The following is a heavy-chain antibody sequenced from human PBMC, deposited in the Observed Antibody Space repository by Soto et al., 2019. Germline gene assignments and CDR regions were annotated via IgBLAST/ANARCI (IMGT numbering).Heavy chain of an antibody. Sequence: QVQLVQSGAEVQKPGASVKVSCKASGYTFSDYYVHWVRQAPGQGLEWMGWISPKSGGTNYAQKFQGRVTMTRDTSIFTAYMELSRLRSDDTAVYYCTRNACYYNSSGYHDGFEIWGQGTLVTVSS. CDR2: ISPKSGGT. V-gene: IGHV1-2*02. J-gene: IGHJ3*02. D-gene: IGHD3-22*01. CDR1: GYTFSDYY. CDR3: TRNACYYNSSGYHDGFEI.